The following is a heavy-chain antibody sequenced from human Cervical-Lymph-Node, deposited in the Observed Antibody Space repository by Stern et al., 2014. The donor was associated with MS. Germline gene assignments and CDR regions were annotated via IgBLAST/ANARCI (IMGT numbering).Heavy chain of an antibody. CDR3: AKDRAGDTDDAFDI. CDR2: ISWNSGSI. CDR1: GFTFDDYA. D-gene: IGHD3-10*01. V-gene: IGHV3-9*01. Sequence: QLVESGGGLVQPGRSLRLSCAASGFTFDDYAMHWVRQAPGKGLEWVSGISWNSGSIGYADSVKGRFTISRDNAKNSLYLQMNSLRAEDTALYYCAKDRAGDTDDAFDIWGQGTMVTVSS. J-gene: IGHJ3*02.